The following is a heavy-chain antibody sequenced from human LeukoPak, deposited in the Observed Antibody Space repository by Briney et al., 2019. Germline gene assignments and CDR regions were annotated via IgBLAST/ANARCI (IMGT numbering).Heavy chain of an antibody. CDR1: GYRFTSYW. V-gene: IGHV5-51*01. D-gene: IGHD2-15*01. Sequence: GESPEIYFQGPGYRFTSYWIGLVRPMPGESLEGVGIIYLGDSDTRYSPSFQGQVTISADKSISTAYLQWSSLKAADTAMYYCARSSFSLSEFDYWGQGTLVTVSS. J-gene: IGHJ4*02. CDR3: ARSSFSLSEFDY. CDR2: IYLGDSDT.